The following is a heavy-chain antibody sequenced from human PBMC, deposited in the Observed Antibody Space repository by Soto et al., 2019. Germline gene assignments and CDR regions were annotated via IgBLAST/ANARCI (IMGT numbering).Heavy chain of an antibody. D-gene: IGHD3-22*01. J-gene: IGHJ6*02. CDR1: GGTFSSYA. CDR2: ISPNSGNI. CDR3: VKDRDSNTWPSRDV. V-gene: IGHV1-18*01. Sequence: ASVKVSCKASGGTFSSYAISWVQQAPGQGLEWMGWISPNSGNIKYAQKLQGRVIMTTDTSTSTAYMELRSLRSDDTAVYYCVKDRDSNTWPSRDVWGPGTTVTISS.